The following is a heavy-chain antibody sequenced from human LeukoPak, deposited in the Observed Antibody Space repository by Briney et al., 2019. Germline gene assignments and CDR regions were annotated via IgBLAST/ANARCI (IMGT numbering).Heavy chain of an antibody. V-gene: IGHV1-46*01. J-gene: IGHJ4*02. CDR2: IRPSGGST. CDR1: GYTFTRYF. D-gene: IGHD3-16*01. CDR3: AREEEGGTFDY. Sequence: APVKVSCKASGYTFTRYFIHWVRQAPGQGLEWMGIIRPSGGSTGYAQKSQGRVTMTRDTSTSTVYMELSSLRSEDTAVYYCAREEEGGTFDYWGQGALVTVSS.